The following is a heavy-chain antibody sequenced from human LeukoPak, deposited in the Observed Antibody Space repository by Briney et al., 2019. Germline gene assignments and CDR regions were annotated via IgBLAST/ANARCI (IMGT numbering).Heavy chain of an antibody. J-gene: IGHJ4*02. D-gene: IGHD6-13*01. CDR3: ARFKYSSSWYAPGEY. CDR2: ISSSSDSI. Sequence: GGSLRLSCAASGFTFSSYGMNWVRQAPGKRLEWVSYISSSSDSIYYADSVKGRFTISRDNSKNTLYLQMNSLRAEDTAVYYCARFKYSSSWYAPGEYWGQGTLVTVSS. CDR1: GFTFSSYG. V-gene: IGHV3-48*01.